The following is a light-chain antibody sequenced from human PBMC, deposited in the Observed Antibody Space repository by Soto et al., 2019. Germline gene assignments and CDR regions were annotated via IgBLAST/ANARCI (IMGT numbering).Light chain of an antibody. J-gene: IGLJ3*02. Sequence: QSVLTQSPSASASLGASVKLTCTLSSGHSSYAIAWHQQQPEKGPRYLMKLNSDGSHSKGDGIHDRFSGSSSGAERYLTISSLQSEDEADYYCQTWGTGIRVFGGGTQLTVL. V-gene: IGLV4-69*01. CDR1: SGHSSYA. CDR2: LNSDGSH. CDR3: QTWGTGIRV.